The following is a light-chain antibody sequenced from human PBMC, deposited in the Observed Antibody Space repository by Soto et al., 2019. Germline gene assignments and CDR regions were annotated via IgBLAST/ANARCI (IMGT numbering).Light chain of an antibody. CDR2: GAS. Sequence: LSKSPGTLSLSQGDRATLSCRASQSVSNNYLAWYQQKPGQTPRLLIYGASSRATGIPDRVSGSGSGTDFTLTISGLEPEDFAVYFCQQYAGSPRTFGQGTKV. J-gene: IGKJ1*01. CDR3: QQYAGSPRT. CDR1: QSVSNNY. V-gene: IGKV3-20*01.